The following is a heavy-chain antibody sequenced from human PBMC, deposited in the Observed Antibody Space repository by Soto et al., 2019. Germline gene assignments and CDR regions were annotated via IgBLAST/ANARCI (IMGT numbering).Heavy chain of an antibody. CDR1: GYSLTSYW. V-gene: IGHV5-51*01. CDR3: ATWEVHSHDAFNT. Sequence: PGDSLKSCGTGAGYSLTSYWLRSVRQMPRKLLECLWIIYPGDSATRYKPYFQVQFTISADKSISTAYLQWNSLKASDTAMYYCATWEVHSHDAFNTWWPGTMVT. D-gene: IGHD1-26*01. CDR2: IYPGDSAT. J-gene: IGHJ3*02.